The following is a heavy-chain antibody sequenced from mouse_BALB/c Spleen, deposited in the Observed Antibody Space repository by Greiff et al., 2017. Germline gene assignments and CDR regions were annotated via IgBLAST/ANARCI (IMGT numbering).Heavy chain of an antibody. D-gene: IGHD6-1*01. V-gene: IGHV14-3*02. CDR2: IDPANGNT. CDR3: ARATPYAMDD. CDR1: GFNIKDTY. Sequence: EVQLQQSGAELVKPGASVKLSCTASGFNIKDTYMHWVKQRPEQGLEWIGRIDPANGNTKYDPKFQGKATITADTSSNTAYLQLSSLTSEDTAVYYCARATPYAMDDWGQGTSVTVSS. J-gene: IGHJ4*01.